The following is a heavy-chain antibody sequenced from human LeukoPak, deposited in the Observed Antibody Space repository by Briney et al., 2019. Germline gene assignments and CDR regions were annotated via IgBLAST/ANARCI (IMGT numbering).Heavy chain of an antibody. Sequence: PGGSLRLSCTVSGFTVSSNSMSWVRQAPGKGLEWVSFIYSDNTHYSDSVKGRFTISRDNSKSTLYLQMNSLRAEDTAVYYCAKSGIAVAGPGYMDVWGKGTTVTVSS. D-gene: IGHD6-19*01. V-gene: IGHV3-53*01. J-gene: IGHJ6*03. CDR1: GFTVSSNS. CDR3: AKSGIAVAGPGYMDV. CDR2: IYSDNT.